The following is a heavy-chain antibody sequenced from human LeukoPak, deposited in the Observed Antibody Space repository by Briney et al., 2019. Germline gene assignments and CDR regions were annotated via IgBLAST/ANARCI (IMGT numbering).Heavy chain of an antibody. CDR3: AKDRGSGWTEYHFAY. V-gene: IGHV3-9*03. Sequence: GGSLRLSCAASGFTFDDYAMHWVRQAPGKGLEWVSGISWNSGSIGYADSVKGRFTISRDNAKNSLYLQMNSLRAEDMALYYCAKDRGSGWTEYHFAYWGQGTLVTVSS. J-gene: IGHJ4*02. D-gene: IGHD6-19*01. CDR2: ISWNSGSI. CDR1: GFTFDDYA.